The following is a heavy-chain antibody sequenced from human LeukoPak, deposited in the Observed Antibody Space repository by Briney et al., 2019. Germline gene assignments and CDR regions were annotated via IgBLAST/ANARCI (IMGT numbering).Heavy chain of an antibody. Sequence: PGGSLRLSCAASGFTFSNYNMNWVRQAPGKGLEWLSSITPSGGTNINSADSLRGRFTISRDNAKNSLSLQMDSLRAEDTAVYYCARSDLRSWYFDLWGRGALVTVSS. CDR2: ITPSGGTNI. CDR1: GFTFSNYN. D-gene: IGHD2-15*01. V-gene: IGHV3-21*01. CDR3: ARSDLRSWYFDL. J-gene: IGHJ2*01.